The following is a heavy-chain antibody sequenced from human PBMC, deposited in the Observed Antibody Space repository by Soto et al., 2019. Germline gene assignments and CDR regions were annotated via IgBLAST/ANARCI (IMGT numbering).Heavy chain of an antibody. CDR2: ISSSSSYI. Sequence: EVQLEESGGGLVKPGGSLRLSCAASGFTFSSYSMNWVRQAPGKGLEWVSSISSSSSYIYYADSVKGRFTISRDNAKNSLYLQMNSLRAEDTAVYYCASHPRDSSGYWYYFDYWGQGSLVTASS. V-gene: IGHV3-21*01. J-gene: IGHJ4*02. CDR1: GFTFSSYS. CDR3: ASHPRDSSGYWYYFDY. D-gene: IGHD3-22*01.